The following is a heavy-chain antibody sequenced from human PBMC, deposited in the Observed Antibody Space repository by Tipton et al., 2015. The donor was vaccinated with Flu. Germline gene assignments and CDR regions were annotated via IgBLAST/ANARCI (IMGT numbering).Heavy chain of an antibody. V-gene: IGHV4-59*11. Sequence: TLSLTCTASYGSMAGHYWSWIRQPPGKGLEWIWYMYHSGSSNYNPSLKSRLTVSVDTSSFQSSLTLTSVTAADTAVYYCARGDSSGYYFDYWGQGILVTVSS. D-gene: IGHD3-22*01. CDR3: ARGDSSGYYFDY. CDR2: MYHSGSS. CDR1: YGSMAGHY. J-gene: IGHJ4*02.